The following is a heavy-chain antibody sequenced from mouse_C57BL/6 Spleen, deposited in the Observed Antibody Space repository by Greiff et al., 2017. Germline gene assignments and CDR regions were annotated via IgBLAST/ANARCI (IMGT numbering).Heavy chain of an antibody. J-gene: IGHJ2*01. Sequence: VQLQQSGAELVKPGASVKMSCKASGYTFTSYWITWVKQRPGQGLEWIGDIYPGSGSTNYNEKFKSKATLTVDTSSSTAYMQLSSLTSEDSAVYYCARSDYYGSGDYFDYWGQGTTLTVSS. D-gene: IGHD1-1*01. CDR3: ARSDYYGSGDYFDY. CDR2: IYPGSGST. V-gene: IGHV1-55*01. CDR1: GYTFTSYW.